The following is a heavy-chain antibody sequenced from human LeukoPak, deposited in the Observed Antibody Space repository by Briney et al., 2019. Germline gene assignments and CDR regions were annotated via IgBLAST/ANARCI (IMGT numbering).Heavy chain of an antibody. V-gene: IGHV4-39*01. CDR3: ARRYLHSNYDFDYGMDV. D-gene: IGHD4-11*01. CDR1: GGSISSSSYY. J-gene: IGHJ6*02. CDR2: IYYSGST. Sequence: PSETLSLTCTVSGGSISSSSYYWGWILQPPGKGLEWIGSIYYSGSTYYNPSLKSRVTISVDTSKNQFSLKLSSVTAADTAVYYCARRYLHSNYDFDYGMDVWGQGTTVTVSS.